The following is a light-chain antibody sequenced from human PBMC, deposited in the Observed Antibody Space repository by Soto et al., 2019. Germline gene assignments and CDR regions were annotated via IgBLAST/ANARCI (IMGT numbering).Light chain of an antibody. CDR2: GAS. CDR1: ENVRNNY. V-gene: IGKV3-20*01. CDR3: QHYSFMWT. Sequence: EIVLTQSPGTLSLSQGERATLSCRASENVRNNYLAWYQQKPGQAPRLLISGASKRATGIPDRFSGSGSGTDFTLTINRLEPEDFAVYYCQHYSFMWTFGQGTKVDIK. J-gene: IGKJ1*01.